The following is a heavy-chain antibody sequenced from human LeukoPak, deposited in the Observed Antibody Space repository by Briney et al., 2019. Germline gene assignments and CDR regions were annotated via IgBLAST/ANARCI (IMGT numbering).Heavy chain of an antibody. CDR2: IDGGRDNT. Sequence: GGSLRLSGAASGFTLSNNAMAWVRQAPGKGLEWVSGIDGGRDNTHYADSVKGRFTISRDSSKNALYLQMNSLRVEDTAVYYCAKDILGWSFDVWGQGTLVTVS. V-gene: IGHV3-23*01. CDR3: AKDILGWSFDV. J-gene: IGHJ3*01. D-gene: IGHD3-3*01. CDR1: GFTLSNNA.